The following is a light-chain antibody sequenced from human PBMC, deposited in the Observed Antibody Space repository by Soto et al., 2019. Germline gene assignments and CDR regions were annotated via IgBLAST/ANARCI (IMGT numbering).Light chain of an antibody. CDR1: QSVSSF. CDR3: HQYGSSPLT. V-gene: IGKV3-20*01. CDR2: GAS. J-gene: IGKJ4*01. Sequence: EIVLTQSPATLSLSPGERATLSCRASQSVSSFLAWYQQKPGQAPRLLIYGASTRATGIPARFSGSGSGTDFTLTINRLEPEDLAVYYCHQYGSSPLTFGGGTKVDIK.